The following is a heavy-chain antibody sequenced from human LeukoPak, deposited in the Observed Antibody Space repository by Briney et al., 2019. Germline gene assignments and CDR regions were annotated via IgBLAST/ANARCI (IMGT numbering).Heavy chain of an antibody. Sequence: SGPTLVNPTQTLTLTCTFSGFSLSTTGVGVGWIRQPPGMALEWLALIYWDDDKRYGPSLKSRLTITKDPSRNQVVLAMTNMDPVDTATYYCAHRRLAVTGPWAFDIWGQGTMVTVSS. CDR2: IYWDDDK. V-gene: IGHV2-5*05. J-gene: IGHJ3*02. D-gene: IGHD6-19*01. CDR1: GFSLSTTGVG. CDR3: AHRRLAVTGPWAFDI.